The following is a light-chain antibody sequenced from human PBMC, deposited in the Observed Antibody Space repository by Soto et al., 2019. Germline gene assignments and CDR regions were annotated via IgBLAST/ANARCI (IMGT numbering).Light chain of an antibody. CDR2: EVT. CDR1: SNDVGAYDY. V-gene: IGLV2-14*01. CDR3: SSYRGSSTLT. J-gene: IGLJ2*01. Sequence: QSALTQPASVSGSPGQSIPISCTGTSNDVGAYDYVSWYQQHPGKAPKLIIYEVTYRPSGVSNRFSGSQSGNTASLTISGLQAEDEADYYCSSYRGSSTLTFGGGTKLTVL.